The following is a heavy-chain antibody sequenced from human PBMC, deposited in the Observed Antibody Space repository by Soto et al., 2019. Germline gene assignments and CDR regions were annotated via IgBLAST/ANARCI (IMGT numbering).Heavy chain of an antibody. CDR1: GVDFTTLS. V-gene: IGHV3-21*03. Sequence: PGGSLRLSGAASGVDFTTLSMNWVRQAPGEGLVCVALITPSSPYTSYADSVKGRFLISGDNANNSVYLQMHSLRAEDTGVYYCARRTEHFWSGYPEAFDFWGPGTLVTVSS. CDR2: ITPSSPYT. CDR3: ARRTEHFWSGYPEAFDF. J-gene: IGHJ4*02. D-gene: IGHD3-3*02.